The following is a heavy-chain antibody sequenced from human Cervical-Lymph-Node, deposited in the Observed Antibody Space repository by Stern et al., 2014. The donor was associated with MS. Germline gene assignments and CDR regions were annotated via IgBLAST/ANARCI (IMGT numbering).Heavy chain of an antibody. V-gene: IGHV1-3*01. CDR1: GYTFSTYA. D-gene: IGHD2-15*01. Sequence: DQLVESGAEVKKPGASVKVSCKASGYTFSTYAIHWVRQAPGQSLEWMGWINGGNGNTKYSQKFQGRVSITRDTSASTTYMELSSLGSEDAAVYYCARSKVAAPDFWGQGTLVIVSS. CDR2: INGGNGNT. J-gene: IGHJ4*02. CDR3: ARSKVAAPDF.